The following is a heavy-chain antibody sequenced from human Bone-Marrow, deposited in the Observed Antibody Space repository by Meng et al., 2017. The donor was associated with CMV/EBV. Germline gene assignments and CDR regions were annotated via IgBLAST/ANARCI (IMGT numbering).Heavy chain of an antibody. V-gene: IGHV1-8*01. Sequence: ASVKVSCKASGYTFTSYDINWVRQATGQGLEWMGWMNPNSGNTGYAQKFQGRVTMTRNTSISTAYMELSSLRSEDTAVYYCARGLIDSYGPSYYFDYWGQETLVTVSS. CDR1: GYTFTSYD. J-gene: IGHJ4*02. D-gene: IGHD5-18*01. CDR2: MNPNSGNT. CDR3: ARGLIDSYGPSYYFDY.